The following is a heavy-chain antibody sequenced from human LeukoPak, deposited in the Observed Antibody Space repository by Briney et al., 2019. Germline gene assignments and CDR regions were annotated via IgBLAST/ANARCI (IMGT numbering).Heavy chain of an antibody. CDR2: ISGSGGST. D-gene: IGHD2-21*02. J-gene: IGHJ4*02. CDR3: AKETELTVSALFDH. Sequence: GGSLRLSCAASGFTFNNYAMSWVRQAPGKGLEWVSAISGSGGSTFYADSVKGRFTISRDSSKNTLLLQLNSLRAEDTAVYYCAKETELTVSALFDHWGQGTLVTVSS. CDR1: GFTFNNYA. V-gene: IGHV3-23*01.